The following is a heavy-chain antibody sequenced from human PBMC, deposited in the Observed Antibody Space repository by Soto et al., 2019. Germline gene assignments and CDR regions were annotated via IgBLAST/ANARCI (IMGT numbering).Heavy chain of an antibody. V-gene: IGHV3-30*18. Sequence: QVQLVESGGGVVQPGRSLRLSCAASGFTFSNYGMHWVRQAPGKGLEWVAVISFDGRRQYYADSVRGRLTISRDNSNNILYLQMNSLRADDTAVYYCGKYTDYGYYADWFDPWGQGTLVTVSS. CDR3: GKYTDYGYYADWFDP. J-gene: IGHJ5*02. D-gene: IGHD4-17*01. CDR1: GFTFSNYG. CDR2: ISFDGRRQ.